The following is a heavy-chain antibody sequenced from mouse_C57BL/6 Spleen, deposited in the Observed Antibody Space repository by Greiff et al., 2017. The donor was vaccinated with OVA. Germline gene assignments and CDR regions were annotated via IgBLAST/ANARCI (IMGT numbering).Heavy chain of an antibody. CDR3: ARSDGYGAMDY. CDR1: GFTFSDYY. J-gene: IGHJ4*01. CDR2: INYDGSST. Sequence: DVHLVESEGGLVQPGSSMKLSCTASGFTFSDYYMAWVRQVPEKGLEWVANINYDGSSTYYLDSLKSRFIISRDNAKNILYLQMSSLKSEDTATYYCARSDGYGAMDYWGQGTSVTVSS. D-gene: IGHD2-2*01. V-gene: IGHV5-16*01.